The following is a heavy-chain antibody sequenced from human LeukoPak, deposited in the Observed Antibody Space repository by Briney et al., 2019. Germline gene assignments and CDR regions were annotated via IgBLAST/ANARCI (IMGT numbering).Heavy chain of an antibody. D-gene: IGHD6-19*01. CDR3: ARQEYSSGWYHFDY. CDR1: GGSISSYY. Sequence: SETLSLTCIVSGGSISSYYWSWIRQPPGRGLEWLGYIYYSGRTNYNPSLKSRVTISVDTSKNQFSLKLSSVTAADTAVYYCARQEYSSGWYHFDYWGQGTLVTVSS. J-gene: IGHJ4*02. V-gene: IGHV4-59*08. CDR2: IYYSGRT.